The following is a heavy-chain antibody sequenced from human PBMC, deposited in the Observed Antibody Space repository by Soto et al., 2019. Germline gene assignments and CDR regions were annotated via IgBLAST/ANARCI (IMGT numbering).Heavy chain of an antibody. D-gene: IGHD6-19*01. CDR3: ARHSRSGYSSGWSYPAYTPQIDY. J-gene: IGHJ4*02. CDR1: GGSISSYY. CDR2: IYYSGST. V-gene: IGHV4-59*08. Sequence: QVQLQESGPGLVKPSETLSLTCTVSGGSISSYYWSWIRQPPGKGLEWIGYIYYSGSTNYNPSLKSRITISVDTSKNQFSLKLSSVTAADTAVYYCARHSRSGYSSGWSYPAYTPQIDYWGQGTLVTVSS.